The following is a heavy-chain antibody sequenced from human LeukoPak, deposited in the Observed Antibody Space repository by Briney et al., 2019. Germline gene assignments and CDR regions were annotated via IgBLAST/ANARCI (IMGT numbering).Heavy chain of an antibody. Sequence: ASVKASCKASGYTFTSYDINWVRQATGHGLEWMGWMNPNSGNTGYAQKFQRRVTMTRNTSISTAYMELSSLRSEDTAVYYCARGHGVWYYFDSSGSVFDYWGQGALVTVSS. CDR2: MNPNSGNT. CDR3: ARGHGVWYYFDSSGSVFDY. D-gene: IGHD3-22*01. J-gene: IGHJ4*02. V-gene: IGHV1-8*01. CDR1: GYTFTSYD.